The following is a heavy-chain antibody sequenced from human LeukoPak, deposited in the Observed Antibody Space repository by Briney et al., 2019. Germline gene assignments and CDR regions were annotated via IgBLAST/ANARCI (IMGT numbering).Heavy chain of an antibody. CDR1: GYTFTAYY. D-gene: IGHD2-2*01. V-gene: IGHV1-2*02. CDR3: ARGSGTSWFDY. Sequence: ASVKVSCKASGYTFTAYYMHWVRQAPGQGLGWMGWINPRSGGTNYGEKFRGRVTMTRDTSITTAYMELSSLRLDDTAVYYCARGSGTSWFDYWGQGTLVTVSS. J-gene: IGHJ4*02. CDR2: INPRSGGT.